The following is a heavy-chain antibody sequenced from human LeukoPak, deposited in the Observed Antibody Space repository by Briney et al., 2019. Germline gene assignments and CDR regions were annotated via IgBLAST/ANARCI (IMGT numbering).Heavy chain of an antibody. CDR1: GFTFSSYA. J-gene: IGHJ3*02. CDR3: ARKPYYDILTGYYDHDAFDI. CDR2: IKQDGSEK. V-gene: IGHV3-7*01. Sequence: PGGSLRLSCAASGFTFSSYAMSWVRQAPGKGLEWVANIKQDGSEKYYVDSVKGRFTISRDNAKNSLYLQMNSLRAEDTAVYYCARKPYYDILTGYYDHDAFDIWGQGTMVTVSS. D-gene: IGHD3-9*01.